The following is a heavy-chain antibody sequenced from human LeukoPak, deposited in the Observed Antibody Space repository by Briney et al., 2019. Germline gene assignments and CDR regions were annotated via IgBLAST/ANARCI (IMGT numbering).Heavy chain of an antibody. CDR1: GYTFTDCD. V-gene: IGHV1-8*01. J-gene: IGHJ4*02. CDR3: ARNSDYWSGYFPF. CDR2: MNPDSGNT. Sequence: GASVKVSCKASGYTFTDCDINWVRQAPGQGLEWIGWMNPDSGNTGYAQEFEGRVTMTRDTSISTAYMELNYLRSDDTAVYYCARNSDYWSGYFPFWGQGALVTVSS. D-gene: IGHD3-3*01.